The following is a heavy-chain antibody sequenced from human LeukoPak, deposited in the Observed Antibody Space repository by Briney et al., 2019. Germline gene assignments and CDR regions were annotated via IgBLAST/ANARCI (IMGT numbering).Heavy chain of an antibody. Sequence: PGGSLRLSCAASGFTFSSYWMSWVRQAPGKGLEWVANIKQDGSEKYYVDSVKGRFTISRDNAKNSLYLQMNSLRAEDTAVYYCARTARRLVHEAYMDVWGKGTTVTISS. J-gene: IGHJ6*03. CDR3: ARTARRLVHEAYMDV. V-gene: IGHV3-7*01. D-gene: IGHD6-19*01. CDR1: GFTFSSYW. CDR2: IKQDGSEK.